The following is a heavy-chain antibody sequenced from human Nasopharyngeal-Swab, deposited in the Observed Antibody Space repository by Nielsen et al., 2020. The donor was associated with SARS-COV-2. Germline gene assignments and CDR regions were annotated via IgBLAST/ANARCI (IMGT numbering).Heavy chain of an antibody. Sequence: GESLKISCVASGFIFSHYGMQWVRQAPGKGLEWVAFIRYNGGDKYYADSVKGRFTISRDNAKNSLYLQMNSLRAEDTAVYYCASLLWFGELPSDYYYYGMDVWGQGTTVTVSS. CDR2: IRYNGGDK. D-gene: IGHD3-10*01. V-gene: IGHV3-30*02. CDR1: GFIFSHYG. CDR3: ASLLWFGELPSDYYYYGMDV. J-gene: IGHJ6*02.